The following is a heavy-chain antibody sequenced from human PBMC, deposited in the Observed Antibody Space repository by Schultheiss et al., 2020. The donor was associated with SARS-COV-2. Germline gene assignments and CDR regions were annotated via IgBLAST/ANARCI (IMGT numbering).Heavy chain of an antibody. Sequence: ASVKVSCKASGYTFTNYGISWVRQAPGQGLEWMGRISAYNGNTNYAQKLQGRVTMTRDTSISTAYMELSRLRSDDTAVYYCARDWGVVAVAGPFDYWGQGTLVTVSS. J-gene: IGHJ4*02. CDR1: GYTFTNYG. V-gene: IGHV1-18*01. CDR2: ISAYNGNT. CDR3: ARDWGVVAVAGPFDY. D-gene: IGHD6-19*01.